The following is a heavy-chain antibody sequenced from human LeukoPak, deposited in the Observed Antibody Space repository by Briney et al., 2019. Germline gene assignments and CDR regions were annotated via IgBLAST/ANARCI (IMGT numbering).Heavy chain of an antibody. J-gene: IGHJ4*02. CDR2: SRNRAHSYST. V-gene: IGHV3-72*01. D-gene: IGHD3-10*01. CDR3: VALIRGLGY. Sequence: GGSLRLSCAASGFTFSDHYMDWVRQAPGKGLDWIGRSRNRAHSYSTEYAASVKGRFTVSRADSENSLYLQMNSLKTDDTAVHYCVALIRGLGYWGQGTLVTVSS. CDR1: GFTFSDHY.